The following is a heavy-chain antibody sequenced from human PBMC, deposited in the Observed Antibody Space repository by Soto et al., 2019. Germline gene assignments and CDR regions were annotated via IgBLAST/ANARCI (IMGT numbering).Heavy chain of an antibody. Sequence: PGGSLRLSCSASGFTFSSYAMHWVRQAPGKGLEYVSAISSNGGSTYYADSVKGRFTISRDNSKNTLYLQMSSLRAEDTAVYYCVNGTNCYDTLIFDYWGQRTFVTVSS. V-gene: IGHV3-64D*08. J-gene: IGHJ4*02. CDR1: GFTFSSYA. D-gene: IGHD3-22*01. CDR3: VNGTNCYDTLIFDY. CDR2: ISSNGGST.